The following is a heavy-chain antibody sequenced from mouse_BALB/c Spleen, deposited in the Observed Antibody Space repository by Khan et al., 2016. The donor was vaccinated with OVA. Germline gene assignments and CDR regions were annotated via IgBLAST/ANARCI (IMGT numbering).Heavy chain of an antibody. CDR3: ARVPTIITTALAC. CDR1: GFTFSSNT. CDR2: ITNGGGST. Sequence: EVELVESGGGLVQPGGSLKLSCAASGFTFSSNTMSWVRQTPEQRLELVAFITNGGGSTYYTDTVKGRATIFRDNAKNTLYLQMSSLKSEDTAMYYCARVPTIITTALACWGQGTSVTVSS. D-gene: IGHD1-2*01. V-gene: IGHV5-12-2*01. J-gene: IGHJ4*01.